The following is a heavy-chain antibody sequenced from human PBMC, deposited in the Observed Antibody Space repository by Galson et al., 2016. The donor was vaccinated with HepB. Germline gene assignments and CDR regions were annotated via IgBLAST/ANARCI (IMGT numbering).Heavy chain of an antibody. V-gene: IGHV5-51*01. J-gene: IGHJ6*02. CDR2: IYPGDSDT. CDR3: ARRGYYDSSGYYGYYYYGMDV. D-gene: IGHD3-22*01. CDR1: GYSFTSYW. Sequence: QSGAEVKKPGESLKISCKGSGYSFTSYWIGWVRQMPGKGLEWMGIIYPGDSDTRYSPSFQGQVIISADKSISTAYLQWSSLKASDTAMYYCARRGYYDSSGYYGYYYYGMDVWGQGTTVTVSS.